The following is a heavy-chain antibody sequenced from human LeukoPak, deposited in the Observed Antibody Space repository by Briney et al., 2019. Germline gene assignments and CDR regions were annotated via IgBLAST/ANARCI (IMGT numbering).Heavy chain of an antibody. D-gene: IGHD6-13*01. CDR1: GYTFTSCG. V-gene: IGHV1-18*01. CDR2: ISAYNGNT. Sequence: TSVKVSCKASGYTFTSCGISWVRQAPGQGLEWMGWISAYNGNTNYAQKLQGRVTMTTDTSTSTAYMELRSLRSDDTAVYYCARGGDGFSSSRYYFDYWGQGTLVTVSS. J-gene: IGHJ4*02. CDR3: ARGGDGFSSSRYYFDY.